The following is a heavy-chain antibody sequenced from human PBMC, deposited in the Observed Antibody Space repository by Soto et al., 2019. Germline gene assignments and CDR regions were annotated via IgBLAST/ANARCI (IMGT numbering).Heavy chain of an antibody. Sequence: QVQLQESGPGLVKPSGTLSLTCAVSSGSISSSNWWSWVRQPPGKGLEGIGEIYHSGSTNYNPSLKSRVTISVDKSKNQFSLKLSSVTAADTAVYYCAGGITMVRGVIAYDAFDIWGQGTMVTVSS. J-gene: IGHJ3*02. CDR1: SGSISSSNW. CDR2: IYHSGST. V-gene: IGHV4-4*02. CDR3: AGGITMVRGVIAYDAFDI. D-gene: IGHD3-10*01.